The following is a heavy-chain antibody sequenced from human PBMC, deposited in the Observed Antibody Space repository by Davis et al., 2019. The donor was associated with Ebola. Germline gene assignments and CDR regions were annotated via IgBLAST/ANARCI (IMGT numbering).Heavy chain of an antibody. CDR3: ARDPSHDYGDYVGGWFDP. D-gene: IGHD4-17*01. CDR1: GFTFSSYS. V-gene: IGHV3-48*01. CDR2: ISSSSTTK. Sequence: GGSLRLSCAASGFTFSSYSMNWVRQAPGRGLEWVSYISSSSTTKYYADSVKGRFTISRDNSKNTLYLQMNSLRAEDTAVYYCARDPSHDYGDYVGGWFDPWGQGTLVTVSS. J-gene: IGHJ5*02.